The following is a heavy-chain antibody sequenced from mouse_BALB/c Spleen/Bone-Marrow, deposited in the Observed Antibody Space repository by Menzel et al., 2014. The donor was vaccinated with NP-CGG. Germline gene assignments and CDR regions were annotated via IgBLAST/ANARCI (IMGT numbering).Heavy chain of an antibody. CDR3: AKGLIYYCGRRDGYFDV. Sequence: QVQLQQPGAELARPGASVKMSCEASGYTFTSYTMHWVKQRPGQGLEWIGYINPSSGYTNYNQRFKGKATLTADKSSSTAYMQLSSLASEGPAVYYCAKGLIYYCGRRDGYFDVWGAGTTVTVSS. CDR2: INPSSGYT. D-gene: IGHD1-1*01. CDR1: GYTFTSYT. J-gene: IGHJ1*01. V-gene: IGHV1-4*01.